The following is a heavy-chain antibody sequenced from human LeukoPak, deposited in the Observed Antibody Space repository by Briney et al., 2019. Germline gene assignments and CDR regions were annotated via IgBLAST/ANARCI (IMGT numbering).Heavy chain of an antibody. V-gene: IGHV4-34*01. CDR1: GGSFNGYY. J-gene: IGHJ4*02. CDR2: INHSGST. D-gene: IGHD6-19*01. Sequence: SETLSLTCAVYGGSFNGYYWSWIRQPPGKGLEWIGEINHSGSTNYNPSLKSRVTISVDTSKNQFSLKLSSVTAADTAVYYCARGRAVAGTAPFDYWGQGTLVTVSS. CDR3: ARGRAVAGTAPFDY.